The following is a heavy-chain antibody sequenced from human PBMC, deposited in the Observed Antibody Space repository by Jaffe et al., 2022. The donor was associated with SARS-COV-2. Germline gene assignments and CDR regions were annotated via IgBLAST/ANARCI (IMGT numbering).Heavy chain of an antibody. Sequence: QVQLVESGGGAVQPGRSLRLSCAASGFTFSSYAMHWVRQAPGKGLEWVAVMSYDERNKYYADSVKDRFTISRDTSKNTLYLEMNSLRTEDTAVYYCARARLGELSTFDYWGQGTLVTVSS. J-gene: IGHJ4*02. V-gene: IGHV3-30*04. CDR1: GFTFSSYA. CDR2: MSYDERNK. D-gene: IGHD3-16*02. CDR3: ARARLGELSTFDY.